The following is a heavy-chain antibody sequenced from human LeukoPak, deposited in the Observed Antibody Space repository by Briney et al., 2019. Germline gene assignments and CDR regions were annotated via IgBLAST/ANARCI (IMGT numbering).Heavy chain of an antibody. CDR1: GFTFRKYN. J-gene: IGHJ4*02. CDR2: ISSGSSYI. V-gene: IGHV3-21*01. D-gene: IGHD3-3*01. Sequence: GGSLRLSCAASGFTFRKYNMNWVRRAPGKGLEWVSAISSGSSYIYYADSVKGRFTISRDNAKNSLYLQMNSLRAEDTAVYYCAKDMRTGDFWSGYSDYWGQGTLVTVSS. CDR3: AKDMRTGDFWSGYSDY.